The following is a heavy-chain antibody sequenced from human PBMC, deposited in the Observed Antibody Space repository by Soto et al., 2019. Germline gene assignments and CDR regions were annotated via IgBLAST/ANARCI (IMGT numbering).Heavy chain of an antibody. Sequence: GGSLRLSFAASGFTFSNAWMSWVRQAPGKGLEWVGRIKSKTDGGTTDYAAPVKGRFTISRDDSKNTLYLQMNSLKTEDTAVYYCTTRFYYGSGSYYIKNYWGQGTLVTVSS. V-gene: IGHV3-15*01. D-gene: IGHD3-10*01. J-gene: IGHJ4*02. CDR2: IKSKTDGGTT. CDR3: TTRFYYGSGSYYIKNY. CDR1: GFTFSNAW.